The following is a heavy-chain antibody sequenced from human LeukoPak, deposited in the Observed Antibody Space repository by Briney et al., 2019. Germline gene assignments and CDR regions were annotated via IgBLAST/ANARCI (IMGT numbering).Heavy chain of an antibody. D-gene: IGHD2-2*01. CDR3: ARRSTLCSGTSCYLGY. CDR1: GDTFTSYY. Sequence: GASVKVSCKASGDTFTSYYMHWVRQAPGQGLEWMEVINPSGGSTSYAQKFQGRVTMTRDTSTTTDYMELSSLRSEDTAVYYCARRSTLCSGTSCYLGYWGQGTLVTVSS. V-gene: IGHV1-46*01. J-gene: IGHJ4*02. CDR2: INPSGGST.